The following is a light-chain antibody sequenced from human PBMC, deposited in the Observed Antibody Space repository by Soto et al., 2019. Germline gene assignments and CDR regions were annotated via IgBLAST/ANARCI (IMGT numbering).Light chain of an antibody. Sequence: DIQMTQSPSTLSASVGDRVTITCRASQSLSSALAWHQQKPGKAPKLLIYKAFSLESGVQSRFSGSGSGTEFTLTISSLQPDDFATYYCQQYKSYPITFGQGTRLEIK. J-gene: IGKJ5*01. V-gene: IGKV1-5*03. CDR3: QQYKSYPIT. CDR2: KAF. CDR1: QSLSSA.